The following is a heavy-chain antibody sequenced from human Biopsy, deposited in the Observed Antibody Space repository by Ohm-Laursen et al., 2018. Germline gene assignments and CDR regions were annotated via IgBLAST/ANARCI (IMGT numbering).Heavy chain of an antibody. D-gene: IGHD2-15*01. V-gene: IGHV4-4*09. J-gene: IGHJ6*02. CDR3: ARMDCSGGSCHYYSYGMDV. CDR2: IHHSGST. Sequence: DTLSLTCSVSGVSITAYYWSWIRQPPGKGLECIGNIHHSGSTNYNPSLKSRLTISVDTSKDQFSLKLSSVTAADTAVYYCARMDCSGGSCHYYSYGMDVWGQGTTVTVSS. CDR1: GVSITAYY.